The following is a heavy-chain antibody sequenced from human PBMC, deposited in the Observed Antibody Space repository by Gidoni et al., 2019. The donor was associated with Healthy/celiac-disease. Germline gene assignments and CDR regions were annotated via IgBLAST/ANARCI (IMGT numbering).Heavy chain of an antibody. CDR2: ISSSSSYI. D-gene: IGHD2-15*01. V-gene: IGHV3-21*01. CDR1: GFTFSSYS. CDR3: ARERDNWNRGGVVVAATPGYSDY. Sequence: EVQLVESGGGLVKPGGSLRLSCAASGFTFSSYSMTWVRQAPGKGLEWVSSISSSSSYIYYADSVKGRFTISRDNAKNSLYLQMNSLRAEDTAVYYCARERDNWNRGGVVVAATPGYSDYWGQGTLVTVSS. J-gene: IGHJ4*02.